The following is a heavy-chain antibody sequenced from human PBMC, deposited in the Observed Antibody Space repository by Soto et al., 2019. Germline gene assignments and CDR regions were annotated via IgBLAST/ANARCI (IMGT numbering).Heavy chain of an antibody. CDR1: GFTFSTYA. J-gene: IGHJ4*02. CDR3: ASEVGATVFDY. D-gene: IGHD1-26*01. CDR2: ISYDGSNK. V-gene: IGHV3-30-3*01. Sequence: QVQLVESGGGVVQPGTSLRLSCAASGFTFSTYAMHWVRQAPGKGLEWVAFISYDGSNKYYADSVKGRFTISRDNSKNTRYLQMNSLRGEDTAVYYCASEVGATVFDYWGQGTLVTVSS.